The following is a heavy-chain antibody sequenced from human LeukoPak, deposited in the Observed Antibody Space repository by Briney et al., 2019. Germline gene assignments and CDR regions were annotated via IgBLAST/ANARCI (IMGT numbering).Heavy chain of an antibody. CDR3: ARGRSSSSPFDY. CDR2: INPNSGGT. CDR1: GYTFTGSY. J-gene: IGHJ4*02. D-gene: IGHD6-6*01. V-gene: IGHV1-2*02. Sequence: ASVKVSCKASGYTFTGSYMHWVRQAPGQGLEWMGWINPNSGGTNYAQKFQGRVTMTRDTSISTAYMELSRLRSDDTAMYYCARGRSSSSPFDYWGQGTLVTVSS.